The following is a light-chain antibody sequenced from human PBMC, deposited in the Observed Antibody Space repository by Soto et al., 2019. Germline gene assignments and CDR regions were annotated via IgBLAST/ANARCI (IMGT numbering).Light chain of an antibody. J-gene: IGKJ2*01. CDR3: QQYSSSIYT. V-gene: IGKV3-20*01. CDR2: GAS. Sequence: IVLTQSPGTLSLSQGERATLSCRASQSIASNYLAWYQQKPGQAPRLITYGASNRATGIPDRFSGGGSGTDFTLTITRLEPEDFAVYYCQQYSSSIYTFGQGTKLEI. CDR1: QSIASNY.